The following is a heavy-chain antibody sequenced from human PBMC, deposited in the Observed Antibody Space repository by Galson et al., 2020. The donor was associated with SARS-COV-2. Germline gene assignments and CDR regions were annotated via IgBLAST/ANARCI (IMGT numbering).Heavy chain of an antibody. CDR1: GYSFTSYW. Sequence: GESLKISCKGSGYSFTSYWIGWVRQMPGKGLEWMGIIYPGDSDTRYSPSFQGQVTISADKSISTAYLQWSSLKASDTAMYYCARSRHIVVVTASDAFDILGQGTMVTVSS. J-gene: IGHJ3*02. CDR3: ARSRHIVVVTASDAFDI. V-gene: IGHV5-51*01. D-gene: IGHD2-21*02. CDR2: IYPGDSDT.